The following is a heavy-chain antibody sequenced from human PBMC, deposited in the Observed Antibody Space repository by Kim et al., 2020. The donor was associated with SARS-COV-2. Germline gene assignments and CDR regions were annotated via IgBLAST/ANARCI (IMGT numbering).Heavy chain of an antibody. CDR1: GFTFSSYA. V-gene: IGHV3-23*01. CDR2: ISGSGGST. D-gene: IGHD6-13*01. CDR3: AKDLEGAAADGSYFDY. J-gene: IGHJ4*02. Sequence: GGSLRLSCAASGFTFSSYAMSWVRQAPGKGLEWVSAISGSGGSTYYADSVKGRFTISRDNSKNTLYLQMNSLRAEDTAVYYCAKDLEGAAADGSYFDYWGQGTLVTVSS.